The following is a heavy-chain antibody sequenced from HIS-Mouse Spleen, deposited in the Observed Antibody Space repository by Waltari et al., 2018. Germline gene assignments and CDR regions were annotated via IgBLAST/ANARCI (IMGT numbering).Heavy chain of an antibody. V-gene: IGHV4-4*07. Sequence: QVQLQESGPGLVKPSETLSLTCTVSGGSISSYYWSWIRQPAGKGLEWIGRIYTSGSNNYTPSLKGRVTMSVDTSKNQCSLKLSSVTAADTAVYYCARDPRIEGVRDIVVVPAAYAFDIWGQGTMVTVSS. D-gene: IGHD2-2*01. CDR2: IYTSGSN. CDR1: GGSISSYY. CDR3: ARDPRIEGVRDIVVVPAAYAFDI. J-gene: IGHJ3*02.